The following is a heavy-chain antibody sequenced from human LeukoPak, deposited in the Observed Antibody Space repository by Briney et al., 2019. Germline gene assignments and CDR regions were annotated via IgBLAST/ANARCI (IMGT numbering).Heavy chain of an antibody. CDR1: GFTFSSYG. CDR3: AARPPIIVGGPFDY. CDR2: IWYDGSNK. V-gene: IGHV3-33*01. J-gene: IGHJ4*02. Sequence: GGSLRLSCAASGFTFSSYGMHWVRQAPGKGLEWVAVIWYDGSNKYYADSVKGRFTISRDNSKNTLYLQMNSLRAEDTAVYYCAARPPIIVGGPFDYWGQGILVTVSS. D-gene: IGHD2/OR15-2a*01.